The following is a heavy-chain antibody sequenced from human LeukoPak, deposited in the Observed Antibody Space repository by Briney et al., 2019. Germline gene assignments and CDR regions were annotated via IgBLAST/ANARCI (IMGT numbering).Heavy chain of an antibody. J-gene: IGHJ4*02. D-gene: IGHD2-15*01. V-gene: IGHV3-48*01. CDR3: ARDPPYCSGGSCYSDY. CDR1: GFTFSSYS. CDR2: ISSSSSTI. Sequence: GGSLRLSCAASGFTFSSYSMNWVRQAPGKGLEWVSYISSSSSTIYYADSVKGRFTISRDNAKNSLYLQMNSLRAEDTAVYYCARDPPYCSGGSCYSDYWGQGTLVTVSS.